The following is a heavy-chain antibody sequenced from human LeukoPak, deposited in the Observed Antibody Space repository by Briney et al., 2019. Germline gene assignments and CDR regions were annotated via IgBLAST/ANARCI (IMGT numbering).Heavy chain of an antibody. CDR3: ARDWGRGYQRSFDY. CDR1: GGSISSGGYS. Sequence: PSETLSLTCAVSGGSISSGGYSWSWIRQPPGKGLGWIGYIYHSGSTYYNPSLKSRVTISVDRSKNQFSLKLSSVTAADTAVYYCARDWGRGYQRSFDYWGQGTLVTVSS. V-gene: IGHV4-30-2*01. J-gene: IGHJ4*02. D-gene: IGHD3-22*01. CDR2: IYHSGST.